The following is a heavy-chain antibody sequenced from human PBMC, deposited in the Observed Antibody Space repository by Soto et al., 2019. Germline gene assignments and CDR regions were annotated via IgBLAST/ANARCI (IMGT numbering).Heavy chain of an antibody. V-gene: IGHV4-4*02. CDR3: AREKLYGDSNGGDY. CDR1: GGSISSSNW. J-gene: IGHJ4*02. D-gene: IGHD4-17*01. CDR2: IYHSGST. Sequence: SETLSLTCAVSGGSISSSNWWSWVRQPPGKGLEWIGEIYHSGSTNYNPSLKSRVTISVDKSKNQFSLKLSSVTAADTAVYYCAREKLYGDSNGGDYWGQGTLVTVSS.